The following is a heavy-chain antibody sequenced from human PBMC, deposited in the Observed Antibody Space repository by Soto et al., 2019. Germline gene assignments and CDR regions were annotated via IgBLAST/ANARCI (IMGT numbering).Heavy chain of an antibody. J-gene: IGHJ3*02. V-gene: IGHV1-3*01. D-gene: IGHD6-19*01. CDR2: INAGNGNT. CDR3: AREGQWLGAFDI. Sequence: ASVKVSCKASGYTFTSYAMHWVRQAPGQRLEWMGWINAGNGNTKYSQKFQGRVTITRDTSTSTAYMELRSLRSDDTAVYYCAREGQWLGAFDIWGQGTMVTVSS. CDR1: GYTFTSYA.